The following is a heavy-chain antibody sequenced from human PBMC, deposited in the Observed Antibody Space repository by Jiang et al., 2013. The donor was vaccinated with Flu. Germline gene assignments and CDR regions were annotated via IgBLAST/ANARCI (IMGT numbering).Heavy chain of an antibody. CDR2: INTNTGNP. Sequence: QSGSELKKPGASVKVSCKASGYTFTSYAMNWVRQAPGQGLEWMGWINTNTGNPTYAQGFTGRFVFSLDTSVSTAYLQICSLKAEDTAVYYCARDGYYDSSGYLPHPTLPVFDYVGPGNPGHRLL. D-gene: IGHD3-22*01. CDR3: ARDGYYDSSGYLPHPTLPVFDY. CDR1: GYTFTSYA. J-gene: IGHJ4*02. V-gene: IGHV7-4-1*01.